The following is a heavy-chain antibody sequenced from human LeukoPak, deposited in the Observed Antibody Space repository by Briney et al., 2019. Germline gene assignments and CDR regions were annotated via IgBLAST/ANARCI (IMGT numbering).Heavy chain of an antibody. J-gene: IGHJ3*02. V-gene: IGHV3-48*01. Sequence: GGSLRLSCAASGFTFSSYSMNWVRQAPGKGLEWVSYISSSSSTIYYADSVKGRFTISRDNAKNSLYLQMNSLRAEDTAVYYCARDGGFAVAGKWGQDAFDIWGQGTMVTVSS. CDR3: ARDGGFAVAGKWGQDAFDI. CDR2: ISSSSSTI. CDR1: GFTFSSYS. D-gene: IGHD6-19*01.